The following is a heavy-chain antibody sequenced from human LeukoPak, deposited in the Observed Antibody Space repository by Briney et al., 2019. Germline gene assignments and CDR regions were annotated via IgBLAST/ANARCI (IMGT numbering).Heavy chain of an antibody. J-gene: IGHJ2*01. CDR3: ARDRNGYNDWYFDL. CDR2: ISSSSSTI. V-gene: IGHV3-48*04. Sequence: GGSLRLSCAASGFSFSCYSMNWASQSPGKWLEWDSYISSSSSTISYADSVKGRFTISRDNAKNSLYLQMNSLRAEDTAVYYCARDRNGYNDWYFDLWGRGTLVTVSS. D-gene: IGHD5-24*01. CDR1: GFSFSCYS.